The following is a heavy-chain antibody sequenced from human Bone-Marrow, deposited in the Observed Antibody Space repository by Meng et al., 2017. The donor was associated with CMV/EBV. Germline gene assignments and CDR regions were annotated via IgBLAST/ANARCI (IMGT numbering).Heavy chain of an antibody. CDR1: GFSLSTSGMR. CDR2: IDWDDDK. CDR3: ARIREYHGVYYFDY. Sequence: SGPTLVKPTQTLTLTCPFSGFSLSTSGMRVSWIRQPPGKALEWLARIDWDDDKFYSTSLKTRLTISKDTSKNQVVLTMTNMDPVDTATYYCARIREYHGVYYFDYWGQGTLVTVSS. J-gene: IGHJ4*02. D-gene: IGHD2-2*01. V-gene: IGHV2-70D*14.